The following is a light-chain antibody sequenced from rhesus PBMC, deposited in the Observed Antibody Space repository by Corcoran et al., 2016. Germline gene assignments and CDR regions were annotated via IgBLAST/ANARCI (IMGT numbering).Light chain of an antibody. V-gene: IGKV1-33*01. CDR2: DAS. CDR1: QAIRNA. Sequence: DIQMSQSPSSLSASVGDKVIITCRASQAIRNALVWYQQKPGKAPKILVYDASNLETGVPSRFSGSRSAIDFTLTIGSLQPADFATYFCQQTYSSPWTFGQGTKVEI. J-gene: IGKJ1*01. CDR3: QQTYSSPWT.